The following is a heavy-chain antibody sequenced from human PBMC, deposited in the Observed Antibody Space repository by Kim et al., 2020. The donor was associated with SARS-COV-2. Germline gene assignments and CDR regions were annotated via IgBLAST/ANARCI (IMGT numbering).Heavy chain of an antibody. CDR3: ARRHYYDGRTYYPFDL. CDR2: ISYDGSKE. Sequence: GGSLRLSCAASGFTFSSYAMYWVRQAPGKGLEWVAGISYDGSKEYYADSVKGRFTISRDRSKNTLYVQMDSLRDEDTAVYYCARRHYYDGRTYYPFDLWGQGTLITLSS. CDR1: GFTFSSYA. V-gene: IGHV3-30*04. J-gene: IGHJ4*02. D-gene: IGHD3-22*01.